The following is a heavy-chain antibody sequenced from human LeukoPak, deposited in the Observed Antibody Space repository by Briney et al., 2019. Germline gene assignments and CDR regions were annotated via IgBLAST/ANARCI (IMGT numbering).Heavy chain of an antibody. J-gene: IGHJ4*02. CDR3: ARGPIYSGSYYGY. D-gene: IGHD1-26*01. CDR2: IIPIFGTA. Sequence: SVRVSCKASGGTFSSYAISWVRQAPGQGLEWMGRIIPIFGTANYAQKFQGRVTITTDESTSTAYMELSSLRSEDTAVYYCARGPIYSGSYYGYWGQGTLVTVSS. V-gene: IGHV1-69*05. CDR1: GGTFSSYA.